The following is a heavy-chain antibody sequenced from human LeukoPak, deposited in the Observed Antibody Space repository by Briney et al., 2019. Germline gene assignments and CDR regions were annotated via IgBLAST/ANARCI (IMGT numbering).Heavy chain of an antibody. V-gene: IGHV4-39*01. CDR3: AAENGNFWIGYHYFVG. D-gene: IGHD3-3*01. CDR2: IYFDGNT. J-gene: IGHJ4*02. CDR1: GGSLGSSSYY. Sequence: SETLSLTCTVSGGSLGSSSYYWGWIRQAPGKRLEWIRTIYFDGNTFYNPSLKSRVTLSIDMSKSQFSLRLASVTAADTAIYYCAAENGNFWIGYHYFVGWGQGSLVSVSS.